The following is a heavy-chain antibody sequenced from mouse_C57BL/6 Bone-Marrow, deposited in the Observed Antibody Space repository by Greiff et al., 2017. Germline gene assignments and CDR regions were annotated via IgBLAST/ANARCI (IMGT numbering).Heavy chain of an antibody. J-gene: IGHJ2*01. CDR2: IDPENGDT. Sequence: VQLQQSGAELVRPGASVKLSCTASGFNIKDDYMHWVKQRPEQGLEWIGWIDPENGDTEYASKFQGKATITADTSSNTAYLQLSSLTSEDTSVYDCTSDGYYPDYWGQGTTLTVSS. CDR3: TSDGYYPDY. CDR1: GFNIKDDY. V-gene: IGHV14-4*01. D-gene: IGHD2-3*01.